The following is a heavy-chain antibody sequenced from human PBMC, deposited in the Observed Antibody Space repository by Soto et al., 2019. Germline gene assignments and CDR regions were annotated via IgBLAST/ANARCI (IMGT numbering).Heavy chain of an antibody. CDR3: ARYSIPTLRIAVAAKWFDP. Sequence: ASVKVSCKASGYTFTSYAMHWVRQAPGQRLEWMGWINAGNGNTKYSQKFQGRVTITRDTSASTAYMELSSLRSEDTAVYYCARYSIPTLRIAVAAKWFDPWGQRTLVTVSS. CDR2: INAGNGNT. J-gene: IGHJ5*02. V-gene: IGHV1-3*01. D-gene: IGHD6-19*01. CDR1: GYTFTSYA.